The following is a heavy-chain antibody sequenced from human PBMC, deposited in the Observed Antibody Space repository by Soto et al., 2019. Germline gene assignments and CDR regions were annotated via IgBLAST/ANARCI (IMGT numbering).Heavy chain of an antibody. CDR2: ISAYNGNT. CDR1: GYTFTSYG. V-gene: IGHV1-18*01. J-gene: IGHJ6*02. CDR3: ARDRSFYYYGSGSYLPFYYYGMDV. Sequence: VASVKVSCKASGYTFTSYGISWVRQAPGQGLEWMGRISAYNGNTNYAQKLQGRVTMTTDTSTSTAYMELRSLRSDDTAVYYCARDRSFYYYGSGSYLPFYYYGMDVWGQGTTVTVSS. D-gene: IGHD3-10*01.